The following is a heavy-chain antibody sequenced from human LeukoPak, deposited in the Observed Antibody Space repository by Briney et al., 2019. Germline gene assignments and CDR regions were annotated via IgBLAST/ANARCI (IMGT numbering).Heavy chain of an antibody. CDR1: GGSISSSN. Sequence: ETLSLTCAVSGGSISSSNWWSWVRQAPGKGLEWVSAISGSGGSTYYADSVKGRFTISRDNSKNTVFLQMNSLRAEGTALYYCATCSSGWYYFDYWGQGTLVTVSS. D-gene: IGHD6-19*01. J-gene: IGHJ4*02. V-gene: IGHV3-23*01. CDR3: ATCSSGWYYFDY. CDR2: ISGSGGST.